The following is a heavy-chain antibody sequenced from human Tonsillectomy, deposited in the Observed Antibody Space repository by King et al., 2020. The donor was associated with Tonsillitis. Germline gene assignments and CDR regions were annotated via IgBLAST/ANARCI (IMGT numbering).Heavy chain of an antibody. CDR1: GYTFTRYV. J-gene: IGHJ3*02. D-gene: IGHD3-9*01. CDR3: ARTYYDILTDAFDI. CDR2: INTNTGNP. Sequence: QLVQSGSELKKPGASVKVSCKASGYTFTRYVINWVRQAPGQGLEWMGWINTNTGNPTYAQGFTGRFVFSLDTFVSTAYLQISSLKAEDTAMYYCARTYYDILTDAFDIWGQGTMVTVSS. V-gene: IGHV7-4-1*02.